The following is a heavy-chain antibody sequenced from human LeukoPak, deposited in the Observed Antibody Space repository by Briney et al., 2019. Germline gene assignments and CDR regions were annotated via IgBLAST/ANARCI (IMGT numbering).Heavy chain of an antibody. CDR3: AREIYGRFDN. Sequence: GASVKVSCKASGYTFTNYGINGVRQAPGQGLEWMGWISAYNGDTNYAQNLQGRVTMTTDTSTSTAYMDLSSLRSDDTAVYYCAREIYGRFDNWGQGTLVTVSS. V-gene: IGHV1-18*01. CDR2: ISAYNGDT. D-gene: IGHD2-15*01. J-gene: IGHJ4*02. CDR1: GYTFTNYG.